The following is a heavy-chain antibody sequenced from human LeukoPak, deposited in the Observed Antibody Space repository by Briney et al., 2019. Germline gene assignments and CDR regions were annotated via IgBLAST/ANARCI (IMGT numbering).Heavy chain of an antibody. CDR2: IGSSGNTI. V-gene: IGHV3-11*01. Sequence: GGSLRLSCAVSGFTFSDYYMSWIRQAPGKGLEWVSYIGSSGNTIYYADSVKGRFTISRDNAKNSLYLQMNSLRANDTAVYYCARSSLSSSWLFDYWGQGTLVTVSS. CDR3: ARSSLSSSWLFDY. J-gene: IGHJ4*02. CDR1: GFTFSDYY. D-gene: IGHD6-13*01.